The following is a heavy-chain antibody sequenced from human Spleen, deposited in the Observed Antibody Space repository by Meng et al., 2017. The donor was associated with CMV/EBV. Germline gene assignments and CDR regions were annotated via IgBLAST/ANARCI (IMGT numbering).Heavy chain of an antibody. J-gene: IGHJ4*02. D-gene: IGHD2-21*02. Sequence: GESLKISCAASGFTFNTYGMHWVRQAPGKGLQWVAFIRYDGSDKYYAGSLKGRFTISRDNSKNTLYLQIDSLRTEDTAVYYCAKELGLPLGNWGQGTLVTVSS. CDR1: GFTFNTYG. V-gene: IGHV3-30*02. CDR2: IRYDGSDK. CDR3: AKELGLPLGN.